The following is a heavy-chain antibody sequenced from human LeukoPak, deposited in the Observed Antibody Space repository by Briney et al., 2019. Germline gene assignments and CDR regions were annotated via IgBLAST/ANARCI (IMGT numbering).Heavy chain of an antibody. V-gene: IGHV1-69*04. J-gene: IGHJ4*02. Sequence: SVKVSCKASGCTFSSYTISWVRQAPGQGLEWMGRIIPILGIANYAQKFQGRVTITADKSTSTAYMELSSLRSEDTAVYYCARDSHGSMITFGGVIATWGQGTLVTVSS. CDR3: ARDSHGSMITFGGVIAT. CDR2: IIPILGIA. CDR1: GCTFSSYT. D-gene: IGHD3-16*02.